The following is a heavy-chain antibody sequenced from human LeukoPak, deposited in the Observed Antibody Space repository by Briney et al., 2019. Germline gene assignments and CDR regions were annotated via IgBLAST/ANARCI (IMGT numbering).Heavy chain of an antibody. CDR1: GFTFIGHY. CDR2: INPHSGGT. V-gene: IGHV1-2*02. J-gene: IGHJ4*02. D-gene: IGHD2-21*02. CDR3: VREGNELLSKNFDY. Sequence: ASVKVSCKASGFTFIGHYIHWVRQAPGQGLEWMGYINPHSGGTSSPQKFQGRVTMTTDTSISAVYMKLSSLTSDDTAMYYCVREGNELLSKNFDYWGQGSLVTVSS.